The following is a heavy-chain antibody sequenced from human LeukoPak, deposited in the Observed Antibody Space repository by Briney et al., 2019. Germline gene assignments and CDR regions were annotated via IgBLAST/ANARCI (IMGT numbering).Heavy chain of an antibody. CDR1: GFTFSGSG. CDR3: YGGNSSFDY. CDR2: IWYDGSNK. D-gene: IGHD4-23*01. Sequence: GRSLRLSCAASGFTFSGSGFHWVRQAPGKGLEWVAVIWYDGSNKYYADSVKGRFTISRDNSKNTLYLQMNSLRAEDTAVYYCYGGNSSFDYWGQGTLVTVSS. V-gene: IGHV3-33*01. J-gene: IGHJ4*02.